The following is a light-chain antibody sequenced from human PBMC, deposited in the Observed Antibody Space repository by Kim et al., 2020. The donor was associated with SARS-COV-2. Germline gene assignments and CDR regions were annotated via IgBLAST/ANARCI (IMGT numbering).Light chain of an antibody. Sequence: SPGERATLSCRASQSISSDLAWYQQIPGQAPRLLIWDASNRATGTPARFSGSGSGTDFTLTITSLEREDFAVYYCLQRHDWPLTFGGGTKVDIK. CDR2: DAS. V-gene: IGKV3-11*01. J-gene: IGKJ4*01. CDR3: LQRHDWPLT. CDR1: QSISSD.